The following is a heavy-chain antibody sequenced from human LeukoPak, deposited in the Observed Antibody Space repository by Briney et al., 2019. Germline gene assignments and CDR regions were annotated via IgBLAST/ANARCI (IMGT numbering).Heavy chain of an antibody. J-gene: IGHJ4*02. Sequence: GGSLRLSCAASGFTFSSNAMSWVRQMPGKGLEWMGIIYPGDSDTRYSPSFQGQVTISADKSISTAYLQWSSLKASDTAMYYCARTLTAMVTHFDYWGQGTLVTVSS. V-gene: IGHV5-51*01. CDR3: ARTLTAMVTHFDY. D-gene: IGHD5-18*01. CDR2: IYPGDSDT. CDR1: GFTFSSNA.